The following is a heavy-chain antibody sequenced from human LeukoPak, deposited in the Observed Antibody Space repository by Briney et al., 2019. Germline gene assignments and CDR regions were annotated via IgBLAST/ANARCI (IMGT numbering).Heavy chain of an antibody. CDR3: ARWKTEVVGWTYDFWSGYYLLVGFDH. D-gene: IGHD3-3*01. CDR2: IKQDGSEK. V-gene: IGHV3-7*01. Sequence: GGSLRLSCAASGFTFSSYWMSWVRQAPGKGLEWVANIKQDGSEKYYVDSVKGRFTISRDNAKNSLYLQMNSLRAEDTAVYYCARWKTEVVGWTYDFWSGYYLLVGFDHWGQGTLVTVSS. CDR1: GFTFSSYW. J-gene: IGHJ4*02.